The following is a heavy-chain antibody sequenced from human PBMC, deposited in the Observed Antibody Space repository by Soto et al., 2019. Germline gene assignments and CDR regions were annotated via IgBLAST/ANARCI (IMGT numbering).Heavy chain of an antibody. Sequence: PSETLSLTCAVSGGSISSGGYSWSWIRHPPGKGLEWIGYIYHSGSTYYNPSLKSRVTISVDRSKNQFSLKLSSVTAADTAVYYCARAGGGIWSWGQGTTVTVSS. J-gene: IGHJ6*02. CDR3: ARAGGGIWS. D-gene: IGHD3-10*01. CDR1: GGSISSGGYS. V-gene: IGHV4-30-2*01. CDR2: IYHSGST.